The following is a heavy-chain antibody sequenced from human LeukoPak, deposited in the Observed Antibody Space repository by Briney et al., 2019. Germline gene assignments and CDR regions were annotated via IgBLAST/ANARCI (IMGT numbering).Heavy chain of an antibody. Sequence: PGVSLRLSCAASGFTFSSYGMHWVRQAPGKGLEWVAVIWYDGSNKYYADSVKGRFTIFRDNSKNTLYLQMNSLRAEDTAVYYCAREDSSLSLDYWGQGTLVTVSS. CDR1: GFTFSSYG. CDR2: IWYDGSNK. V-gene: IGHV3-33*01. CDR3: AREDSSLSLDY. D-gene: IGHD6-6*01. J-gene: IGHJ4*02.